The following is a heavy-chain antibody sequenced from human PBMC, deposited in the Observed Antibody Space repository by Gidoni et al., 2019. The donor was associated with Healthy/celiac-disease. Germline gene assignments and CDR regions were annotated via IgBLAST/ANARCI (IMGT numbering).Heavy chain of an antibody. CDR2: IKQDGSEK. V-gene: IGHV3-7*01. CDR3: ARDGVLGAVNDY. J-gene: IGHJ4*02. Sequence: EVQLVESGGGLVQPGGSLRLSCAASGSTFSSYWMSWVRQAPGKGLEWVANIKQDGSEKYYVDSVKGRFTISRDNAKNSLYLQMNSLRAEDTAVYYCARDGVLGAVNDYWGQGTLVTVSS. D-gene: IGHD3-10*01. CDR1: GSTFSSYW.